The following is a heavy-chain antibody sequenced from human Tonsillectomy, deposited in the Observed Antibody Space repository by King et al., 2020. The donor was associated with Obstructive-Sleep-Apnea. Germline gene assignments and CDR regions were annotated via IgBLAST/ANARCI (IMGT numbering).Heavy chain of an antibody. V-gene: IGHV4-59*01. CDR2: IYYSGST. J-gene: IGHJ4*02. CDR1: GGSTSNYY. CDR3: ARGPTRFYFDY. Sequence: QLQESGPGLVKPPETLSLTCTVSGGSTSNYYWSWIRQPPGKGLEWIGYIYYSGSTNYNPSLKSRVTISVDTSRNQFSLNLTSVTAADTAVYYCARGPTRFYFDYWGQGTLVTVSA.